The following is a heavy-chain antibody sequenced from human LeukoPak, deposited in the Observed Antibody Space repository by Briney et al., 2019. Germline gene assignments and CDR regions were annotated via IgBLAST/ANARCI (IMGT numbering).Heavy chain of an antibody. D-gene: IGHD6-19*01. J-gene: IGHJ5*02. Sequence: GGSLRLSCAVSGFTVSSIYMTWVRQAPGKGLEWVSSIYSDGNTYYADSVKGRFTLSRDCSRNTLYLQMNDLRVEDTAVYYCAGDTHSSSWYDHWGQGTLVTVSS. V-gene: IGHV3-53*01. CDR2: IYSDGNT. CDR3: AGDTHSSSWYDH. CDR1: GFTVSSIY.